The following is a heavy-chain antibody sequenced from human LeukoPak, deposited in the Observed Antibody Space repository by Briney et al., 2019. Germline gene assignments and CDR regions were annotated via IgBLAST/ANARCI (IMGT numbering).Heavy chain of an antibody. CDR3: ATNYGSGSFFDY. D-gene: IGHD3-10*01. CDR1: GGSISSSSYY. J-gene: IGHJ4*02. V-gene: IGHV4-39*01. CDR2: IYYSGST. Sequence: SETLSLTCTVSGGSISSSSYYWGWIRQPPGKGLEWIGSIYYSGSTYYNPSLKSRVTISVDTSKNQFSLKLSSVTAADTAVYYCATNYGSGSFFDYWGQGTLVTVSS.